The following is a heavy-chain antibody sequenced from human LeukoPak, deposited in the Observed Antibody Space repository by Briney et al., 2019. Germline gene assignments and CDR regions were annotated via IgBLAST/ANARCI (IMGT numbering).Heavy chain of an antibody. V-gene: IGHV3-21*01. CDR3: ARDPGHSYGYSFDY. Sequence: PGGSLRLSCAASGFTVSSNYMSWVRQAPGKGLEWVSSISSSSSYIYYADSVKGRFTISRDNAKNSLYLQMNSLRAEDTAVYYCARDPGHSYGYSFDYWGQGTLVTVSS. J-gene: IGHJ4*02. CDR1: GFTVSSNY. D-gene: IGHD5-18*01. CDR2: ISSSSSYI.